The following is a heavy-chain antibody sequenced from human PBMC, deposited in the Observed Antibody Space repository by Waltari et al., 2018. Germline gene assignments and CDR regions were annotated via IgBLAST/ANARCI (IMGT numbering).Heavy chain of an antibody. CDR3: APSRYIGNFYGPTDH. CDR2: ISDSGDAK. CDR1: GFTFRNRP. D-gene: IGHD5-12*01. V-gene: IGHV3-23*01. J-gene: IGHJ4*02. Sequence: EVQLLESGGDLVQPGGSLRLSCAASGFTFRNRPLGWVRQAPGKGLEWVSGISDSGDAKYYADSVKGRFTISRDNSKNTLFLQMNNLRAEDTAVYYCAPSRYIGNFYGPTDHWGQGTLVTVSS.